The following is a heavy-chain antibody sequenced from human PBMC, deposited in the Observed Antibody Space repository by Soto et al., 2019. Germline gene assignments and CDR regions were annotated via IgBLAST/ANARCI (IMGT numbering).Heavy chain of an antibody. CDR1: GGSISSGGYY. D-gene: IGHD4-4*01. CDR3: AGHRNEYSNHVGHYYFDY. Sequence: SETLSLTCTVSGGSISSGGYYWSWIRQHPGKGLEWIGYIYYSGSTYYNPSLKSRVTISVDTSKNQFSLKLSSVTAADTAVYYCAGHRNEYSNHVGHYYFDYWGQGTLVTVSS. V-gene: IGHV4-31*03. J-gene: IGHJ4*02. CDR2: IYYSGST.